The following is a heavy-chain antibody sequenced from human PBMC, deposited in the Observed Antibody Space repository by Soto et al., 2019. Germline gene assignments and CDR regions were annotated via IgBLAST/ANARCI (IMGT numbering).Heavy chain of an antibody. CDR1: GGSISSYY. CDR3: ARHGRVEAAAGLAV. V-gene: IGHV4-59*08. J-gene: IGHJ6*04. Sequence: SETLSLTCTVSGGSISSYYWSWILQPPGKGLEWIGYIYYSGSTNYNPSLKSRVTISVDTSKNQFSLKLRSVTAADTAVYYCARHGRVEAAAGLAVRGKGTTVTVSS. CDR2: IYYSGST. D-gene: IGHD6-13*01.